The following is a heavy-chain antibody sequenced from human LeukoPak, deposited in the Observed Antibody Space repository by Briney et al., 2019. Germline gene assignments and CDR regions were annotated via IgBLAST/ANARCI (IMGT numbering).Heavy chain of an antibody. D-gene: IGHD6-19*01. CDR1: GFTFSSYG. J-gene: IGHJ4*02. CDR2: IWYDGSNK. CDR3: AKAFIAVAVNYFDY. V-gene: IGHV3-33*06. Sequence: GGSLRLSCAESGFTFSSYGMHWVRQAPGKGLEWVAVIWYDGSNKYYADSVKGRFTISRDNSKNTLYLQMNSLRAEDTAVYYCAKAFIAVAVNYFDYWGQGTLVTVSS.